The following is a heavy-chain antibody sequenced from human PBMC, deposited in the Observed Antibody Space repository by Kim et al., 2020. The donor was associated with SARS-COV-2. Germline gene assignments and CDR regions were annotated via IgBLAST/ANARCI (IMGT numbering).Heavy chain of an antibody. D-gene: IGHD6-19*01. Sequence: GGSLRLSCSASGFTFSGYAMHWVRQAPGKGLEYVSAISSNGGSTYYADSVKGRFTISRDNSKNTLYLQMSSLRAEDTAVYYCVKDFTVQWLVTDYWGQGTLVTVSS. CDR1: GFTFSGYA. J-gene: IGHJ4*02. CDR2: ISSNGGST. V-gene: IGHV3-64D*09. CDR3: VKDFTVQWLVTDY.